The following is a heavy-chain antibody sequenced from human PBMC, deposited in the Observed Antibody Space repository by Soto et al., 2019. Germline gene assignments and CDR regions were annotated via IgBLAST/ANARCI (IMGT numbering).Heavy chain of an antibody. CDR2: IFAYDGKT. CDR3: AISQSDV. CDR1: GYAFGDYG. Sequence: QVSLVQSGGEVKKPGASVKLSCKASGYAFGDYGVSWVRQAPGQGLEWMGWIFAYDGKTYYDQKFQGRITMNTETFTNTAYMELRSLKPDDTALYFCAISQSDVWGQGTMVTVSS. V-gene: IGHV1-18*01. J-gene: IGHJ6*02.